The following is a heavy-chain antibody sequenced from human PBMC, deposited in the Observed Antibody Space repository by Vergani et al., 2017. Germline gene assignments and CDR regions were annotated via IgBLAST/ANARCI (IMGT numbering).Heavy chain of an antibody. Sequence: EVQLVESGGGLVKPGGSLRLSCAASGFTFSSYDMHWVRQGIGKGLEWVSGIGTAGATYYPDSVKGRFTISRENAKNSLYLQMNSLRGGDTAVYYCVRAGYYSGSGLDYWGQGTLVTVSS. V-gene: IGHV3-13*01. CDR2: IGTAGAT. J-gene: IGHJ4*02. CDR1: GFTFSSYD. CDR3: VRAGYYSGSGLDY. D-gene: IGHD3-10*01.